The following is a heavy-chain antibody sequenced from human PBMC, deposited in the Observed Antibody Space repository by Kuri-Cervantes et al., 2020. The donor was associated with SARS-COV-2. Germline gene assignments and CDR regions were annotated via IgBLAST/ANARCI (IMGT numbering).Heavy chain of an antibody. CDR3: ARAYCSSTSCQLDY. Sequence: GGSLRLSCAASGFTFSSYAMSWVRQAPGKGLEWVSAISGSGGSTYYADPVKGRFTISRDNSKNTLYLQMNSLRAEDTAVYYCARAYCSSTSCQLDYWGQGTLVTVSS. CDR2: ISGSGGST. J-gene: IGHJ4*02. D-gene: IGHD2-2*01. CDR1: GFTFSSYA. V-gene: IGHV3-23*01.